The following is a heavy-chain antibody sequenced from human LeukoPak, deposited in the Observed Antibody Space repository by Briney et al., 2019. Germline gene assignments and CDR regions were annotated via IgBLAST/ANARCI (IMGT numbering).Heavy chain of an antibody. V-gene: IGHV4-39*01. J-gene: IGHJ4*02. Sequence: PSETLSLTCTVSGGSISSSSYYWGWIRQPPGKGLEWIGSIYYSGSTYYNPSLKSRTTISVDTSKNQFSLKLSSVTAADTAVYYCARPRRTAMVTSFDYWGQGTLVTVSS. CDR3: ARPRRTAMVTSFDY. CDR2: IYYSGST. D-gene: IGHD5-18*01. CDR1: GGSISSSSYY.